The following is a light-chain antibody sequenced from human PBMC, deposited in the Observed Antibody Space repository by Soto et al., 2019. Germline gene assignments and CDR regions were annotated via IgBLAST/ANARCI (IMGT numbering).Light chain of an antibody. Sequence: QSALTQPRSVSGSPGQSVTVSCTGTSSDVGGYNHVSWYQQHPGKAPKLMTYDVIKRPSGVPERFSGSKSGNTASLTNSGLQAEDEADYYCCSYAGTYTFVFGTGTKLTVL. CDR3: CSYAGTYTFV. CDR1: SSDVGGYNH. CDR2: DVI. V-gene: IGLV2-11*01. J-gene: IGLJ1*01.